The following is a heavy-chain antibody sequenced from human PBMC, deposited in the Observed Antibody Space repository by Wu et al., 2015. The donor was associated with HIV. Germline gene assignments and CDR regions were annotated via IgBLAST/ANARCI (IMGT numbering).Heavy chain of an antibody. CDR2: VNSDNGGT. V-gene: IGHV1-2*02. CDR1: GDGFTSYA. CDR3: ARTSHWPYYYGMDV. J-gene: IGHJ6*02. Sequence: QVHLVQFGGEVKKPGSSVKVTCKASGDGFTSYAVSWVRQAPGQGLEWMGWVNSDNGGTNYELKFHGRVTMTRDTSSTTSYMELSSLTSADTAVYYCARTSHWPYYYGMDVWGQGTTVVVSS. D-gene: IGHD1-1*01.